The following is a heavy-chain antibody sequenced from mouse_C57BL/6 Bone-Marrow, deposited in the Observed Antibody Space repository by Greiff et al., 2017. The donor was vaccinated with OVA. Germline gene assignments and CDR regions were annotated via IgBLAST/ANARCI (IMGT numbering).Heavy chain of an antibody. CDR1: GYTFTDYY. D-gene: IGHD2-1*01. J-gene: IGHJ2*01. CDR2: INPNNGGT. CDR3: ARSVYYGTFDY. Sequence: VQLKQSGPELVKPGASVKISCKASGYTFTDYYMNWVKQSHGKSLEWIGDINPNNGGTSYNQKFKGKATLTVDKSSSTAYMELRSLTSEDSAVYDCARSVYYGTFDYWGQGTTLTVSS. V-gene: IGHV1-26*01.